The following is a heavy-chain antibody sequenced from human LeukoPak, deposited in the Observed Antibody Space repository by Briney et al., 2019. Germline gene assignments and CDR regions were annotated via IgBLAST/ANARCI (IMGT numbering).Heavy chain of an antibody. D-gene: IGHD1-26*01. CDR3: ARGDNSGSYPGAFDI. V-gene: IGHV3-21*01. Sequence: GGSLRLSCAASGFTFSSYSMNWVRQAPGKGLEWVSSISSSSSYIYYADSVQGRFTISRDNAKNSLYLQMNSLGTEDTAVYDCARGDNSGSYPGAFDIWGQGTMVTVSS. CDR2: ISSSSSYI. CDR1: GFTFSSYS. J-gene: IGHJ3*02.